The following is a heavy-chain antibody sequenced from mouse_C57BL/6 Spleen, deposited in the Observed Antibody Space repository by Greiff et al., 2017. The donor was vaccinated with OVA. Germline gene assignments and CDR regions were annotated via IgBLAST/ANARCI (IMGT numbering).Heavy chain of an antibody. J-gene: IGHJ3*01. CDR3: AMGDSSGYWFAY. V-gene: IGHV1-74*01. D-gene: IGHD3-2*02. CDR1: GYTFTSYW. Sequence: VQLQQPGAELVKPGASVKVSCKASGYTFTSYWMHWVKQRPGQGLEWIGRIHPSDSDTNYNQKFKGKATLTVDKSSSTAYMQLSSLTSEDSAVYYCAMGDSSGYWFAYWGQGTLVTVSA. CDR2: IHPSDSDT.